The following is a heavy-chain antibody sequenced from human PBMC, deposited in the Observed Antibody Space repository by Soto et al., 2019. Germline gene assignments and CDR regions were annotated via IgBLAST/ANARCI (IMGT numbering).Heavy chain of an antibody. J-gene: IGHJ5*02. CDR3: ARETRITGTTGWFDP. D-gene: IGHD1-7*01. CDR1: GFTFSSYE. CDR2: ISSSGSTI. Sequence: GGSLRLSCAASGFTFSSYEMNWVRQAPGKGLEWVSYISSSGSTIYYADSVKGRFTISRDNAKNSLYLQMNSLRAEDTAVYYCARETRITGTTGWFDPWGKGTLVTVSS. V-gene: IGHV3-48*03.